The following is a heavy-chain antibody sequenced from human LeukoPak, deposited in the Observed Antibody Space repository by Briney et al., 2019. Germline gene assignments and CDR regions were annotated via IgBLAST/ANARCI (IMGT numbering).Heavy chain of an antibody. CDR1: GGSITSDRYY. CDR2: IFTSGST. CDR3: ARTVAMIGMYYFDY. J-gene: IGHJ4*02. V-gene: IGHV4-61*02. Sequence: SETLSLTCTVSGGSITSDRYYWSWIRQPAGMGLEWIGRIFTSGSTHSDPSLKSRLTMSVDRPKNQFSLRLTSVTAADTGVYYCARTVAMIGMYYFDYWGQGTVVTVSS. D-gene: IGHD5-12*01.